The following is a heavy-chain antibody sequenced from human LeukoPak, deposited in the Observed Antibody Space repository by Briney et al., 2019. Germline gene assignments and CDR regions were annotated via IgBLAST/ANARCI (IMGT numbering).Heavy chain of an antibody. J-gene: IGHJ4*02. CDR1: GFTLRSYD. CDR2: TSGSGVNS. D-gene: IGHD5-12*01. CDR3: AKEYSGYDFDY. V-gene: IGHV3-23*01. Sequence: GGSLRLSCAASGFTLRSYDMSWVRQAPGKGLEWVAATSGSGVNSYHADSVRGRFTISGDNSQNTLYLQMDSLRAEDTALYYCAKEYSGYDFDYWGQGTLVTVSS.